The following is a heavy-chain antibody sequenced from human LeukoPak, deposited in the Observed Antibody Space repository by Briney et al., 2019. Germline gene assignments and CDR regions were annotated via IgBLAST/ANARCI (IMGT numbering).Heavy chain of an antibody. CDR3: AKDVGYCSGGSCYLFDY. D-gene: IGHD2-15*01. V-gene: IGHV3-23*01. Sequence: PGGSLRLSCAASGFTFSSYAMSWVRQAPGKGLEWVSAISGSGGSTYYADSVKGRFTISRYNSKNTLYLQMNSLRAEDTAVYYCAKDVGYCSGGSCYLFDYWGRGTLVTVSS. CDR1: GFTFSSYA. CDR2: ISGSGGST. J-gene: IGHJ4*02.